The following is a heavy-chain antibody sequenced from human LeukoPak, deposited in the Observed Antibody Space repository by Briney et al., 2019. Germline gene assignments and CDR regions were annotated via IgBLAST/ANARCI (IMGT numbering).Heavy chain of an antibody. Sequence: GGSLRLSCAASRFTLSSYSMNWVRQAPGKGLEWVSSISSSSSYIYYADSVKGRFTISRDNAKNSLYLQMNSLRAKDTAVYYCARDRQAAGTYYFDYWGQGTLVTVSS. CDR2: ISSSSSYI. CDR3: ARDRQAAGTYYFDY. CDR1: RFTLSSYS. J-gene: IGHJ4*02. D-gene: IGHD6-13*01. V-gene: IGHV3-21*01.